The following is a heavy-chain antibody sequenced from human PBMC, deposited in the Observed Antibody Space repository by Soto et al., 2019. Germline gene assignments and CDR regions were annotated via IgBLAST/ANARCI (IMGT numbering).Heavy chain of an antibody. CDR1: GASISSYY. J-gene: IGHJ6*02. Sequence: KTXETLSLTCTVSGASISSYYWSWIRQPPGKGLEWIGYIYYSGSTNYNPSLKSRVTISVDTSKNQFSLKLSSVTAADTAVYYCARAGGPTNNGMDVWGQGTKVTVSS. D-gene: IGHD3-16*01. CDR3: ARAGGPTNNGMDV. V-gene: IGHV4-59*01. CDR2: IYYSGST.